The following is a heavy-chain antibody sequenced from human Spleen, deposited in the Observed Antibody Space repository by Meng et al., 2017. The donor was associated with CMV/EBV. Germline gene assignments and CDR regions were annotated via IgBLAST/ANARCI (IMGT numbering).Heavy chain of an antibody. CDR1: GFSFSSYS. V-gene: IGHV3-21*01. Sequence: GESLKISCAASGFSFSSYSMNWVRQAPGKGLEWVSSISSSSSYIYYADSVKGRFTISRDNAKNSLYLQMDSLRVEDTAVYYCARDSYNWNDARGPKDSWGQGTLVTVSS. CDR3: ARDSYNWNDARGPKDS. CDR2: ISSSSSYI. J-gene: IGHJ4*02. D-gene: IGHD1-1*01.